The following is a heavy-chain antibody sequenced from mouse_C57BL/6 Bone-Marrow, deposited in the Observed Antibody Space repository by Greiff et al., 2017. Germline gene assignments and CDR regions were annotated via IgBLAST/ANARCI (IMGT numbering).Heavy chain of an antibody. CDR2: INPNNGGT. CDR1: GYTFTDYN. CDR3: ARGGYYGSSNYFDY. V-gene: IGHV1-18*01. D-gene: IGHD1-1*01. Sequence: VQLQQSGPELVKPGASVKIPCKASGYTFTDYNMDWVKQSHGRSLEWIGDINPNNGGTIYNQKFKGKATLTVDKSSSTAYMELRSLTSEDTAVYYCARGGYYGSSNYFDYWGQGTTLTVSS. J-gene: IGHJ2*01.